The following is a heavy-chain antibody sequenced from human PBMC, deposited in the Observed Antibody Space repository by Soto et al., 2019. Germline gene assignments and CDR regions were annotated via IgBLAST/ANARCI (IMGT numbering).Heavy chain of an antibody. V-gene: IGHV4-30-4*01. Sequence: QLQLRESGPGLVKPSETLSLTCTVSGGSISGGVGGLYYWSWIRQPPGKGLEWIGYIYDSGSTYFNPPLKSPVTISVDTSRNQSPLRLSSVTPAHTAVYYCAREVIPLTTDGYFDLWGRATLVTVSS. D-gene: IGHD4-17*01. CDR3: AREVIPLTTDGYFDL. CDR1: GGSISGGVGGLYY. J-gene: IGHJ2*01. CDR2: IYDSGST.